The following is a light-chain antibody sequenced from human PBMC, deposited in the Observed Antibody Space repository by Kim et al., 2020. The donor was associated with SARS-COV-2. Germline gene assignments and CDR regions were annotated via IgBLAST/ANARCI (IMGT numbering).Light chain of an antibody. Sequence: WGQTVRIKCQGDSLRSDYATGYQQKPGQAPVLVIYDKNNRPSGIPARVSGSYSGNTASLTITGAQAGDEAVYYCNSRESGVNHVIFGGGTQLTVL. CDR1: SLRSDY. CDR2: DKN. J-gene: IGLJ2*01. CDR3: NSRESGVNHVI. V-gene: IGLV3-19*01.